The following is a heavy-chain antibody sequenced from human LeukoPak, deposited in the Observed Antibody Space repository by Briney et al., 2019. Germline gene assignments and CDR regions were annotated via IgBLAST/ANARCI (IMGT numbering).Heavy chain of an antibody. D-gene: IGHD3-10*01. Sequence: ASVKVSCKASGGTFSSYAISWVRQAPGQGLEWMGRIIPILGIANYAQKFQGRVTITADKSTSTAYMELSSLRSEDTAVYYCAVAYYYGSGSPGAYYYGMDVWGRGTTVTVSS. CDR1: GGTFSSYA. V-gene: IGHV1-69*04. CDR2: IIPILGIA. CDR3: AVAYYYGSGSPGAYYYGMDV. J-gene: IGHJ6*02.